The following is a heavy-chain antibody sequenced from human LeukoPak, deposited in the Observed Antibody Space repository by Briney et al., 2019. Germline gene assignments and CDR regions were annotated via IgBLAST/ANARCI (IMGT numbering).Heavy chain of an antibody. CDR1: GYTFTNYY. CDR2: INPQSGGT. J-gene: IGHJ6*03. CDR3: ARDPGYFVETTVITPYYYMDA. Sequence: ASVKVSCKASGYTFTNYYIHWVRQAPGQGLEWMGWINPQSGGTDFAQKYQGRVSMTRDTSIRTAYMELRSPTSGDTAEYFCARDPGYFVETTVITPYYYMDAWGQGTAVIVSS. V-gene: IGHV1-2*02. D-gene: IGHD4-11*01.